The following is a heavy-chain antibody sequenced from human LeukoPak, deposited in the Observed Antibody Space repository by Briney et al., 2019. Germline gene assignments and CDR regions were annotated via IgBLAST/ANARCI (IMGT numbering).Heavy chain of an antibody. D-gene: IGHD2/OR15-2a*01. CDR2: INHSGST. J-gene: IGHJ5*02. V-gene: IGHV4-34*01. Sequence: PSETLSLTCAVYGGSFSGYYWSWIRQPPGKELEWIGEINHSGSTNYNPSLKSRVTISVDTSKNQFSLKLSSVTAADTAVYYCARVPSYGWFDPWGQGTLVTVSS. CDR1: GGSFSGYY. CDR3: ARVPSYGWFDP.